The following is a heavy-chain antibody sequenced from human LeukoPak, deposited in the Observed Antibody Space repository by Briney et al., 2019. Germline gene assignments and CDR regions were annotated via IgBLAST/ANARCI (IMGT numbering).Heavy chain of an antibody. CDR1: GGTFSSYT. CDR2: IIPIVGTS. D-gene: IGHD3-10*01. Sequence: SVKVSCKASGGTFSSYTINWVRQAPGQGLEWMGGIIPIVGTSNLAQKFQGRVTITADESTSTAYMELSSLRSDDTAVYYCARDSDYYGSGSFYWGQGTLVTVSS. J-gene: IGHJ4*02. CDR3: ARDSDYYGSGSFY. V-gene: IGHV1-69*13.